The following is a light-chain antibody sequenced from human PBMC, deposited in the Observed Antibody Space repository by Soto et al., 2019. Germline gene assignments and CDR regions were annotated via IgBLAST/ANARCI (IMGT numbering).Light chain of an antibody. Sequence: QSALTQPASVSGSPGQSITISCTGTSSDVGGYEYVSWYQHHPGKAPRLMMYSVSNRPSGVSKRFSGSKSGITASLTISGLQAEDEADYYCSSYSPNSPCVFGTGTKVTVL. V-gene: IGLV2-14*03. CDR2: SVS. CDR3: SSYSPNSPCV. CDR1: SSDVGGYEY. J-gene: IGLJ1*01.